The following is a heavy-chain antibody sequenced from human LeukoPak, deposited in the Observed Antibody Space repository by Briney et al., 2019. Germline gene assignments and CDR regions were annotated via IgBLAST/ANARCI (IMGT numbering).Heavy chain of an antibody. CDR1: GGSISSSSYY. Sequence: SETLSLTCTVSGGSISSSSYYWGWIRQPPGKGLGWIGSIYYSGSTYYNPSLKSRVTISVDTSKNQFSLKLSSVTAADTAVYYCARAGGRGWLQFFDWGQGTLVTVSS. V-gene: IGHV4-39*07. CDR2: IYYSGST. CDR3: ARAGGRGWLQFFD. D-gene: IGHD5-24*01. J-gene: IGHJ4*02.